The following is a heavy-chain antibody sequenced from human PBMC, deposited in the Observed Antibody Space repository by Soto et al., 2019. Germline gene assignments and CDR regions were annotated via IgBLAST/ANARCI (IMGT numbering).Heavy chain of an antibody. CDR1: GFTFSSYS. J-gene: IGHJ3*02. CDR2: ISSSSSYI. CDR3: ARDIAVAEDAFDI. V-gene: IGHV3-21*01. D-gene: IGHD6-19*01. Sequence: GGSLRLSCAASGFTFSSYSMNWVRQAPGKGLEWVSSISSSSSYIYYADSVKGRFTISRDNAKNSPYLQMNSLRAEDTAVYYCARDIAVAEDAFDIWGQGTMVTVSS.